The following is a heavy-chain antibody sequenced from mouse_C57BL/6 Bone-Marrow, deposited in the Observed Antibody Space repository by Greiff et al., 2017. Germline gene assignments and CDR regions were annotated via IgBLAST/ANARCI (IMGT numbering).Heavy chain of an antibody. CDR3: ARSCPRGRILDY. Sequence: QVQLQQPGAELVKPGASVKLSCKASGYTFTSYWITWVKQRPGQGLEWIGVIHPTSGRTNYNEKFKSKAILTVDTSSTSAYMQLSSLTSEDSAVFYCARSCPRGRILDYWGQGTTLTVSS. J-gene: IGHJ2*01. CDR1: GYTFTSYW. V-gene: IGHV1-55*01. CDR2: IHPTSGRT. D-gene: IGHD3-3*01.